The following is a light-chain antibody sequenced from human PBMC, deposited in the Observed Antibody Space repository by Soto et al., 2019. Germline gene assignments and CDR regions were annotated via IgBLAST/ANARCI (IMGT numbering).Light chain of an antibody. CDR1: SSDVGGYKY. J-gene: IGLJ1*01. Sequence: QSVLTQPASVSGSPGQSITISCTGTSSDVGGYKYVSWYQQHPDKAPKLIIYDVTNRPSGISNRFSGSKSGNTASLTISGLQAEDEADYYCSSYTGSSSYVFGTGTKLTVL. CDR3: SSYTGSSSYV. V-gene: IGLV2-14*01. CDR2: DVT.